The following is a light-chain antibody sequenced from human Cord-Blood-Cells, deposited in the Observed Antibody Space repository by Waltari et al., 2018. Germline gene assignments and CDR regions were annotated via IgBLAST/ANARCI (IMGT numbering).Light chain of an antibody. V-gene: IGKV1-33*01. Sequence: DIHMTPYPSSLAASVGDRVTTTCQASQDISNYLNWYQQKPGKAPNPLIYDASNLETGVPSRFSGSGSGTDFTFTISSLQPEDIATYYCQQYDNLPFTFGPGTKVDIK. CDR2: DAS. CDR3: QQYDNLPFT. CDR1: QDISNY. J-gene: IGKJ3*01.